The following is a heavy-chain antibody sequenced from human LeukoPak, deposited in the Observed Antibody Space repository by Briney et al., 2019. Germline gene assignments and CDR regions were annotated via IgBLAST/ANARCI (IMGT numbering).Heavy chain of an antibody. CDR1: GFTFSNYW. D-gene: IGHD2-21*02. J-gene: IGHJ4*02. CDR2: VIGDGTVT. Sequence: GGSLRLSCAASGFTFSNYWMHWVRQAPGKGLVWVSRVIGDGTVTTYADSVKGRFTVSRDNAKSTLYLQMNSLRAEDTAVYFCTRAVAVTASDSWGQGALVTVSS. CDR3: TRAVAVTASDS. V-gene: IGHV3-74*03.